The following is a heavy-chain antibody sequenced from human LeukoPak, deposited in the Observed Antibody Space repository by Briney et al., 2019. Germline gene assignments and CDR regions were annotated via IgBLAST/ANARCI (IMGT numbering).Heavy chain of an antibody. V-gene: IGHV4-30-4*01. Sequence: NWIRQPPGKGLEWIGYIYYSGSTYYNPSLKSRVTISVDTSKNQFSLKLSSVTAADTAVYYCAREDCSGGSCYGYWGQGTLVTVSS. J-gene: IGHJ4*02. CDR2: IYYSGST. CDR3: AREDCSGGSCYGY. D-gene: IGHD2-15*01.